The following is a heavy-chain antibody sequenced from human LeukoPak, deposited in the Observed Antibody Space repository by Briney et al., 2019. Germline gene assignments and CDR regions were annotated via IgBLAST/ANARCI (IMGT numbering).Heavy chain of an antibody. Sequence: PSETLSLTCTVSGGSISSYYWSWIRQPPGKRLEWIGHIYYSGSTNYNPSLKSRVTISVDTSKKQFSLKLRSVTAADTAVYYCARLPRYDFWSWGQGTLCTVSS. J-gene: IGHJ4*02. CDR1: GGSISSYY. V-gene: IGHV4-59*08. CDR2: IYYSGST. D-gene: IGHD3-3*01. CDR3: ARLPRYDFWS.